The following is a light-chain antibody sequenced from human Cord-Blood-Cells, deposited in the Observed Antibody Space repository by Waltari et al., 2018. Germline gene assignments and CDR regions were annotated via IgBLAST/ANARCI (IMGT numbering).Light chain of an antibody. CDR2: GKN. CDR3: NSRDSSGNV. CDR1: SLRSYY. V-gene: IGLV3-19*01. J-gene: IGLJ1*01. Sequence: SSELTQDPAVCVALGQTVRITCQGDSLRSYYASWYQQKPGQAPVLVIYGKNNRPSGIPDRFSGSSSGNTASLTITGAQAEDEADYCCNSRDSSGNVFGTGTKVTVL.